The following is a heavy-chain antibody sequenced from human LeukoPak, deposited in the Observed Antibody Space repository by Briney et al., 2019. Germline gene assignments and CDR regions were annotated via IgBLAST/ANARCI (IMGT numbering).Heavy chain of an antibody. V-gene: IGHV4-34*01. J-gene: IGHJ4*02. CDR1: GGSFSGYY. CDR2: INHSGST. D-gene: IGHD6-19*01. CDR3: AREGVHSSGSYFDY. Sequence: PSETLSLTCAVYGGSFSGYYWSWIRQPPGKGLEWIGEINHSGSTNYSPSLKSRVTISVDTSKNQFSLKLSSVTAADTAVYYCAREGVHSSGSYFDYWGQGTLVTVSS.